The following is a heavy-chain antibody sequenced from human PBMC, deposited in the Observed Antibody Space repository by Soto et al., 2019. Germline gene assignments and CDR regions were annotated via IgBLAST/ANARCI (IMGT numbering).Heavy chain of an antibody. Sequence: ASVKVSCKVSGYTLTELSMHWVRQAPGKGLEWMGGFDPEDGETDYAQKFQGRVTMTADASTDTAYMELSSLRSEDTAVYYCARAPDMVRGVGYFYYGMDVWGQGTTVTVSS. CDR1: GYTLTELS. CDR2: FDPEDGET. CDR3: ARAPDMVRGVGYFYYGMDV. V-gene: IGHV1-24*01. D-gene: IGHD3-10*01. J-gene: IGHJ6*02.